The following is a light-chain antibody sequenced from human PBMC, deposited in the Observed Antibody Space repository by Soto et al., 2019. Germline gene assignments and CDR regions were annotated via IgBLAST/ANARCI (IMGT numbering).Light chain of an antibody. CDR3: TSYAGSNNVV. V-gene: IGLV2-8*01. J-gene: IGLJ2*01. CDR1: SSDVGGYNY. Sequence: VLTQPPSAAGSPGQSVTVSCTGTSSDVGGYNYVSWYQQHPGKAPKLMIYEVSKRPSGVPDRFSGSKSGNTASLTVSGLQAEDEADYYCTSYAGSNNVVFGGGTK. CDR2: EVS.